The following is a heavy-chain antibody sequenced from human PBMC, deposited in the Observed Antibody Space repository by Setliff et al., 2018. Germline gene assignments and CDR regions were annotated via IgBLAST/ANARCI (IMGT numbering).Heavy chain of an antibody. CDR2: IYYSGST. J-gene: IGHJ5*02. Sequence: SETLSLTCTVSGGSISSSSYYWGWIRQPPGKGLEWIGSIYYSGSTYYNPSLKSRVTISEDTSKNQLSLKVDSATAADTAVYYCARHSSMTTMPLDPWGQGTLVTVSS. CDR1: GGSISSSSYY. D-gene: IGHD4-17*01. V-gene: IGHV4-39*01. CDR3: ARHSSMTTMPLDP.